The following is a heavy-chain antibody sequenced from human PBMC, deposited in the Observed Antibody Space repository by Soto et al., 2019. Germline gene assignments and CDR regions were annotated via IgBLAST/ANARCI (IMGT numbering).Heavy chain of an antibody. CDR3: ATHPPYGPLDH. CDR2: NYYIENT. V-gene: IGHV4-39*01. J-gene: IGHJ4*02. Sequence: QLQLQESGPGLVKPSETLSLTCTVSGGSISSSSNHWGWIRQPPGKGLEWIGNNYYIENTYYNPSLKSRVTISVDTSKNQFSLRLTSVTAADTAVYYCATHPPYGPLDHWGQGTLVTVSS. CDR1: GGSISSSSNH. D-gene: IGHD4-17*01.